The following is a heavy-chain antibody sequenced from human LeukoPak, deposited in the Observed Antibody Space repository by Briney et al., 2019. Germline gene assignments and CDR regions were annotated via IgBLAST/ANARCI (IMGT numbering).Heavy chain of an antibody. D-gene: IGHD3-3*01. CDR1: GYTFTSYY. J-gene: IGHJ6*03. Sequence: ASVKISCKASGYTFTSYYMHWVRQAPGQGLEWMGIINPSGGSTSYAQKFQGRVTMTRDTSTSTVYMELSSLRSEDTAVYYCARVGPPSALIGVVISNYYYYMDVWGKGTTVTVSS. CDR3: ARVGPPSALIGVVISNYYYYMDV. CDR2: INPSGGST. V-gene: IGHV1-46*01.